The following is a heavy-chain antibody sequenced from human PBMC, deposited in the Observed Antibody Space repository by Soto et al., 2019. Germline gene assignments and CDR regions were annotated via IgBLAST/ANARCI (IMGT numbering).Heavy chain of an antibody. J-gene: IGHJ4*02. Sequence: GSAKVSCKASGDTFTCCYLRWVRQSPGQGLEWMGIINPSGSSTSYAQKFQGRVTMTRDTSTSTVNMELSSLRSEDTAVYYCTRDSSSGWAQLFDSWAQGTLVPVPS. CDR1: GDTFTCCY. V-gene: IGHV1-46*01. D-gene: IGHD6-19*01. CDR2: INPSGSST. CDR3: TRDSSSGWAQLFDS.